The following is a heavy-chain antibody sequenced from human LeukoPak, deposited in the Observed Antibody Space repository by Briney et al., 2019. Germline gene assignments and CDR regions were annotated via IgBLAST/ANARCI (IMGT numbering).Heavy chain of an antibody. CDR2: IYTSGST. CDR3: ARGSYSGGWMSSDY. J-gene: IGHJ4*02. V-gene: IGHV4-61*02. Sequence: PSETLSLTCTVSGGSISSGSYYWSWIRQPAGKGLEWIGRIYTSGSTNYNPSLKSRVTISVDTSKNQFSLKLSSVTAADTAVYYCARGSYSGGWMSSDYWGQGTLVTVSS. D-gene: IGHD6-19*01. CDR1: GGSISSGSYY.